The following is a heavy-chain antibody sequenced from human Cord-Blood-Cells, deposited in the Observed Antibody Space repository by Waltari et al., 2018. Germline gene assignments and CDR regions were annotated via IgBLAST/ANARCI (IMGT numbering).Heavy chain of an antibody. Sequence: EVQLVESGGGLIQPGGSLRLSCAASGFPVSSNYMSLGRQAPGKGLEWVSVIYSGGSTYYADSVKGRFTISRDNSKNTLYLQMNSLRAEDTAVYYCARGDYDSSGYYFDYWGQGTLVTVSS. J-gene: IGHJ4*02. CDR3: ARGDYDSSGYYFDY. CDR2: IYSGGST. V-gene: IGHV3-53*01. CDR1: GFPVSSNY. D-gene: IGHD3-22*01.